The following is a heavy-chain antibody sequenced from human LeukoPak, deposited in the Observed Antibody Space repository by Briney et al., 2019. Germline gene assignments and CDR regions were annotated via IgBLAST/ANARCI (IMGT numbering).Heavy chain of an antibody. J-gene: IGHJ6*03. CDR1: GGSISSGSYY. Sequence: SQTLSLTCTVSGGSISSGSYYWSWIRQPAGKGLEWIGRNYTSGSTNYNPSLKSRVIISVDTSKNQFSLKLSSVTAADTAVYYCARDGYDPSYYYYYMDVWGKGTTVTVSS. D-gene: IGHD5-12*01. CDR3: ARDGYDPSYYYYYMDV. V-gene: IGHV4-61*02. CDR2: NYTSGST.